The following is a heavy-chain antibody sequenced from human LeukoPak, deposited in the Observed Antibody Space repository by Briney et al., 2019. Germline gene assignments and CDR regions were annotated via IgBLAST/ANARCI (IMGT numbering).Heavy chain of an antibody. CDR3: ARVGNLVVPAAIMAV. V-gene: IGHV1-69*01. Sequence: GSSVKVSCKASGGTFSSYAISWVRQAPGQGLEWMGGIIPIFGTANYAQKFQGRVTITADESTSTAYMELSSLRSEDTAVYYCARVGNLVVPAAIMAVWGQGTLVTVSS. CDR1: GGTFSSYA. J-gene: IGHJ4*02. CDR2: IIPIFGTA. D-gene: IGHD2-2*02.